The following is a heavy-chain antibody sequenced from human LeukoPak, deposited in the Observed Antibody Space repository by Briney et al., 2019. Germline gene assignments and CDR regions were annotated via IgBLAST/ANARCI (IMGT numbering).Heavy chain of an antibody. D-gene: IGHD1-26*01. CDR2: INPNSGGT. V-gene: IGHV1-2*02. CDR1: GYTFTGYY. Sequence: ASVKVSCKASGYTFTGYYMHWVRQAPGQGVEWMGWINPNSGGTNYAQKFQGRVTMTRDTSISTAYMELSRLRSDDTAVYYCATSELRRLDAFDIWGQGTMVTVSS. J-gene: IGHJ3*02. CDR3: ATSELRRLDAFDI.